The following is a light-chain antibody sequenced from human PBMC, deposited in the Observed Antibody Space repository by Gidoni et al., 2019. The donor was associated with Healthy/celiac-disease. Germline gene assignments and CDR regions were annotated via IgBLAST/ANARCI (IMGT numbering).Light chain of an antibody. J-gene: IGKJ3*01. CDR2: GAS. CDR1: QSVSSN. CDR3: QQYNNWPI. V-gene: IGKV3-15*01. Sequence: EIVMTQSPATLSVSPGESATLSCRASQSVSSNLAGYQQKPGQAPRLLIYGASTRATGIPARFSGSGSGTEFTLTISSLQSEDFAVYYCQQYNNWPIFGPGTKVDIK.